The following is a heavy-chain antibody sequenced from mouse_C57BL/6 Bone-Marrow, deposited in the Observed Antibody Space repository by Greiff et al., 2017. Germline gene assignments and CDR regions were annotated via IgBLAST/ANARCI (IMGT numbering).Heavy chain of an antibody. D-gene: IGHD2-3*01. CDR1: GYTFTDYY. J-gene: IGHJ4*01. V-gene: IGHV1-26*01. CDR3: ARADGSYPMDY. CDR2: INPNNGGT. Sequence: EVQLQQSGPELVKPGASVKISCKASGYTFTDYYMNWVKQSHGKSLEWIGDINPNNGGTSYNQKFKGKATLTVDKSSSTAYMEIRSLTAEDSAVYYCARADGSYPMDYWGQGTAVTVSS.